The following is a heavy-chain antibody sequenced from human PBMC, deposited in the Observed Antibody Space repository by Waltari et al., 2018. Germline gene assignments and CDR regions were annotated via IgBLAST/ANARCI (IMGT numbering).Heavy chain of an antibody. CDR1: GFTLRSYC. D-gene: IGHD6-19*01. J-gene: IGHJ4*02. Sequence: EVQLVESGGGLVQPGGSLRLSGEACGFTLRSYCQSWVRQAPGKVLEWLANIKQDGSENYYVDSVKGRFTFSRDNAKNSLYLQMNSLRAEDTAVYYCARPYASGWYINFDYWGQGTLVTVSS. V-gene: IGHV3-7*01. CDR3: ARPYASGWYINFDY. CDR2: IKQDGSEN.